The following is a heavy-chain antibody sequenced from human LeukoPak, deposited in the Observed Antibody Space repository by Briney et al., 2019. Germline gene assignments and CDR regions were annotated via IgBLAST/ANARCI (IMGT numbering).Heavy chain of an antibody. J-gene: IGHJ5*02. CDR2: INHSGST. D-gene: IGHD2-2*01. CDR1: GGSFSGYY. Sequence: SETLSLTCAVYGGSFSGYYWSWIRQPPGKGLEWIGEINHSGSTNYIPSLKSRVTISVDTSKNQFSLKLSSVTAADTAVYYCARRCSSTSCYWFDPWGQGTLVTVSS. V-gene: IGHV4-34*01. CDR3: ARRCSSTSCYWFDP.